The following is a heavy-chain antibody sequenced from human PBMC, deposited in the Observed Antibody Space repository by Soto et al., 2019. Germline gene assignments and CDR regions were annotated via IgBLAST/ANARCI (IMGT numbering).Heavy chain of an antibody. Sequence: VQLQQWGAGLLKPSETLSLTCAVYGGSFSGYYWSWIRQPPGKGLEWIGEINHSGSTNYNPSLKSRVTISVDTSKNQFSLKLSSVTAADTAVYYCARHCSHYDFWSGYYGSLAWFDPWGQGTLVTVSS. D-gene: IGHD3-3*01. CDR2: INHSGST. CDR3: ARHCSHYDFWSGYYGSLAWFDP. J-gene: IGHJ5*02. V-gene: IGHV4-34*01. CDR1: GGSFSGYY.